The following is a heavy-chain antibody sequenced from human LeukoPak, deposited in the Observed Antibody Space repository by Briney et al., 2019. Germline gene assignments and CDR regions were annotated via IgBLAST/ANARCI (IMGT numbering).Heavy chain of an antibody. Sequence: PGGSLRLSCAASGFTFSSYSMNWVRQAPGKGLMWVARIKSDGSTIYADSVQGRFTISRDNAKNTVYLQMNSLRVDDTAIYYCTRAITYFYGSVTYDWFDSWGQGTRVTVSS. CDR3: TRAITYFYGSVTYDWFDS. V-gene: IGHV3-74*01. CDR2: IKSDGST. J-gene: IGHJ5*01. CDR1: GFTFSSYS. D-gene: IGHD3-10*01.